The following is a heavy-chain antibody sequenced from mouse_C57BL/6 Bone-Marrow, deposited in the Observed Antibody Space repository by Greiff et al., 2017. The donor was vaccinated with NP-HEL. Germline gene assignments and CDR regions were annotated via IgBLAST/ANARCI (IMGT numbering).Heavy chain of an antibody. J-gene: IGHJ4*01. Sequence: KQSGPGILQSSQTLSLTCSFSGFSLRTSGMGVSWIRQPSGKGLEWLAHIYWDDDKRYNPSLKRRLTISKDTSRNQVFLMITSVDTADTATYYCARIYVGYLYAMDYWGQGTSVTVSS. CDR2: IYWDDDK. D-gene: IGHD2-3*01. CDR3: ARIYVGYLYAMDY. CDR1: GFSLRTSGMG. V-gene: IGHV8-12*01.